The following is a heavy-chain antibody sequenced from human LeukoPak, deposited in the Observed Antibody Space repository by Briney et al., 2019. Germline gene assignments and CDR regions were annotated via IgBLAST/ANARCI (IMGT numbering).Heavy chain of an antibody. CDR3: ARGLYSSSWYGFMKNAFDI. CDR2: INPNSGGT. V-gene: IGHV1-2*02. CDR1: GYTFTGYY. Sequence: GASVKVSCKASGYTFTGYYMHWVRQAPGRGLEWMGWINPNSGGTNYAQKFQGRVTMTRDTSISTAYMELSRLRSDDTAVYYCARGLYSSSWYGFMKNAFDIWGQGTMVTVSS. D-gene: IGHD6-13*01. J-gene: IGHJ3*02.